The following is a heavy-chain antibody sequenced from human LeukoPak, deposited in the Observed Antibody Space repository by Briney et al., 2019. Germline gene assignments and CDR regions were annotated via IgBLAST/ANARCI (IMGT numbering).Heavy chain of an antibody. J-gene: IGHJ4*02. D-gene: IGHD6-19*01. CDR2: IYTSGSA. Sequence: SQTLSLTCTVSGGSISGSTYYWSWIRQPAGKRLEWIGRIYTSGSANYNPSLESRVTISVDTSKNQFSLKLSSVTAADTAFYYCARDLGSGWSPGYWGQGTLVTVSS. CDR3: ARDLGSGWSPGY. CDR1: GGSISGSTYY. V-gene: IGHV4-61*02.